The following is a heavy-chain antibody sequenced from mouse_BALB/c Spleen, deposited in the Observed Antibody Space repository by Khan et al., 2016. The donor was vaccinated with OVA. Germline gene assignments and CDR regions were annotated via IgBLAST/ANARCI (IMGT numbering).Heavy chain of an antibody. CDR3: ARNPFAY. Sequence: QVQLQQSGTELVRPGTSVKLSCKASGYTFTSYWMNWIMQRPEQGLEWIGRIDPYDSETHYNQKFKDKATLTVDKSSNTAYMQLTSLTSEDSAVYYCARNPFAYGGQGTLVTVSA. CDR2: IDPYDSET. CDR1: GYTFTSYW. V-gene: IGHV1-52*01. J-gene: IGHJ3*01.